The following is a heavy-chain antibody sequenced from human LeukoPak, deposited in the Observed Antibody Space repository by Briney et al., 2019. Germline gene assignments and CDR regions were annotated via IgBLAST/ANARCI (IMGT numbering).Heavy chain of an antibody. CDR2: IYSGGST. J-gene: IGHJ6*02. CDR1: GFTVSSNY. Sequence: PGGSLRLSCAASGFTVSSNYMSWVRQAPGKGLEWVSVIYSGGSTYYADSVKGRFTISRDNSKNTLYLQMNSLRAEDTAVYYCARDHNYDSENYYNYYYGMDVWGQGTTVTVSS. D-gene: IGHD3-10*01. V-gene: IGHV3-66*01. CDR3: ARDHNYDSENYYNYYYGMDV.